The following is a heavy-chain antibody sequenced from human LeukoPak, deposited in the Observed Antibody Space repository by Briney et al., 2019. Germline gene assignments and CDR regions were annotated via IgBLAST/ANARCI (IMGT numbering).Heavy chain of an antibody. CDR2: ISSSSSYI. CDR1: GFTFSSYS. J-gene: IGHJ4*02. V-gene: IGHV3-21*01. Sequence: PGGSLRLSGAASGFTFSSYSMNWVRQAPGKGLEWVSSISSSSSYIYYADSVKGRFTISRDNAKNSLYLQMNSLRAEDTAVYYCARDTGYSYGFDYWGQGTLVTVSS. D-gene: IGHD5-18*01. CDR3: ARDTGYSYGFDY.